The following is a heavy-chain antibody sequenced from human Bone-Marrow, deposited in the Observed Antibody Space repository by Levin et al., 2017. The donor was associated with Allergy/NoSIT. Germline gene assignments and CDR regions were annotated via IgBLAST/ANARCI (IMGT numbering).Heavy chain of an antibody. D-gene: IGHD3-22*01. Sequence: HSGGSLRLSCVASGFTFRHYTMNWVRQAPGKGLEWVSCITSSGDSTYYADSVKGRFTISRDNAKNSLYLQLNRPRDEDTAMYYCARDPARGYYDSSGYSGDHWGQGTLVTVSS. CDR1: GFTFRHYT. V-gene: IGHV3-48*02. J-gene: IGHJ4*02. CDR3: ARDPARGYYDSSGYSGDH. CDR2: ITSSGDST.